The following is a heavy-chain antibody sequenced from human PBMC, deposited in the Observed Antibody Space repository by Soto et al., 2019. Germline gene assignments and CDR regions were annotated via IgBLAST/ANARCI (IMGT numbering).Heavy chain of an antibody. V-gene: IGHV4-39*01. CDR2: IYYSGST. CDR3: ARGWYDPSGRGYYYYYYGMDV. Sequence: SETLSLTCTVSGGSISSSSYYWRWIRQPPGKGLEWIGSIYYSGSTYYNPSLKSRVTISVDTSKNQFSLKLSSVTAADTAVYYCARGWYDPSGRGYYYYYYGMDVWGQGTKVT. D-gene: IGHD6-19*01. J-gene: IGHJ6*02. CDR1: GGSISSSSYY.